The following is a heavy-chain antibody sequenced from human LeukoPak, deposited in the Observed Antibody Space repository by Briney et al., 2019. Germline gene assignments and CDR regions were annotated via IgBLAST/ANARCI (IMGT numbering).Heavy chain of an antibody. CDR2: INPNSGGT. V-gene: IGHV1-2*02. J-gene: IGHJ4*02. CDR3: AREPDGMVRGVITDY. Sequence: GASVKVSCEASGYTFTGYYMHWVRQAPGQGLEWMGWINPNSGGTNYAQKFQGRVTMTRDTSISTAYMELSRLRSDDTAVYYCAREPDGMVRGVITDYWGQGTLVTVSS. CDR1: GYTFTGYY. D-gene: IGHD3-10*01.